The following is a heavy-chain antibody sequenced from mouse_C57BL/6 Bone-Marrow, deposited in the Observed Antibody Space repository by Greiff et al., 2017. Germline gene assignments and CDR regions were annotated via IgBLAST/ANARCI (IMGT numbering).Heavy chain of an antibody. J-gene: IGHJ1*03. CDR2: INPNNGGT. CDR1: GYTFTDYY. V-gene: IGHV1-26*01. D-gene: IGHD1-1*01. CDR3: ARPVVARYWYFDV. Sequence: VQLQQSGPELAKPGASVKISCKASGYTFTDYYMNWVKQSHGKSLEWIGDINPNNGGTSYNQKFKGKATLTVDKSSSTAYMELRSLTSEDSAVYYCARPVVARYWYFDVWGTGTTVTVSS.